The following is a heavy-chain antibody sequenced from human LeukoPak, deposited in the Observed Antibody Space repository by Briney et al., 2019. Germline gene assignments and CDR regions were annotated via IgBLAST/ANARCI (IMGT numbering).Heavy chain of an antibody. J-gene: IGHJ6*02. Sequence: GGSLRLSCAASGFTFSSYWMSWVRQAPGKGLEWVSAISGSGGSTYYADSVKGRFTISRDNSKNTLYLQMNSLRAEDTAVYYCAKGDTAMVTGPYYYYYYGMDVWGQGTTVTVSS. CDR3: AKGDTAMVTGPYYYYYYGMDV. CDR1: GFTFSSYW. V-gene: IGHV3-23*01. CDR2: ISGSGGST. D-gene: IGHD5-18*01.